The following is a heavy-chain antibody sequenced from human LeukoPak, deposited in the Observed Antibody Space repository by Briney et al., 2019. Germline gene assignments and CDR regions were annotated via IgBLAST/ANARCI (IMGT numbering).Heavy chain of an antibody. Sequence: PSETLSLTCAVYGGSFSGYYWSWIRQPPGKGLEWIGEINHSGSTNYSPSLMSRGTISVDTSKNQFSLMLSSVTAADTAVYYCARGGWFDPWGQGTLVTVSS. V-gene: IGHV4-34*01. CDR1: GGSFSGYY. CDR3: ARGGWFDP. CDR2: INHSGST. J-gene: IGHJ5*02.